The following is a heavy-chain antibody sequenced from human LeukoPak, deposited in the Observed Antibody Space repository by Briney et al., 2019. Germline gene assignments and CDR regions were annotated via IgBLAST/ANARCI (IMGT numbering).Heavy chain of an antibody. CDR1: GGSFSGYY. Sequence: SETLSLTCAVYGGSFSGYYWSWIRQPPGKGLEWIGEINHSGSTNYNPSLKSRVTISVDTSKNQFSLKLSSVTAADTAVYYCARRRPKSLQRWILFDYWGQGILVTVSS. CDR3: ARRRPKSLQRWILFDY. V-gene: IGHV4-34*01. J-gene: IGHJ4*02. D-gene: IGHD5-18*01. CDR2: INHSGST.